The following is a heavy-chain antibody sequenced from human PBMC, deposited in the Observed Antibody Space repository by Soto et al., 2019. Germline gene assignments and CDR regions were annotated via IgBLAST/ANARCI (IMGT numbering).Heavy chain of an antibody. V-gene: IGHV4-4*02. CDR2: IHHGGSN. CDR3: AKDPRGDYVGEDYFDY. CDR1: GGSISSSNW. Sequence: PAGTLTLTCAVSGGSISSSNWRRLVRLPRGEGLGGTGIIHHGGSNNYNQSVKSRVTISVDKSKNPFSLKMSSVTAADTAVYYWAKDPRGDYVGEDYFDYWGQGTLVTVSS. D-gene: IGHD4-17*01. J-gene: IGHJ4*02.